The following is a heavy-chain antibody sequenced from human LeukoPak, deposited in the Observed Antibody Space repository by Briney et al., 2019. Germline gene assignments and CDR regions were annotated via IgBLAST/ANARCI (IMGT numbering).Heavy chain of an antibody. D-gene: IGHD4-17*01. CDR2: INPNSGGT. CDR3: ARELRGYYYYGMDV. V-gene: IGHV1-2*02. J-gene: IGHJ6*02. Sequence: ASVKVSCKASGYTFTGYYMHWVRQAPGQGLEWMGWINPNSGGTNYAQKFQGRVTMTRDTSISTAYMELSRLRSDDTAVYYCARELRGYYYYGMDVWGQGTTVTVSS. CDR1: GYTFTGYY.